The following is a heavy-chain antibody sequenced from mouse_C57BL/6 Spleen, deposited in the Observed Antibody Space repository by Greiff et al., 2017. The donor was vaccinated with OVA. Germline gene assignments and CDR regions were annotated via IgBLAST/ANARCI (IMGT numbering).Heavy chain of an antibody. D-gene: IGHD2-3*01. J-gene: IGHJ2*01. Sequence: VQLQQPGAELVMPGASVKLSCKASGYTFTSYWMHWVKQRPGQGLEWIGEIDPSDSYTNYNQKFKGKSTLTVDKSSSTAYMQLSSLTSEDSAVYYCTGWTHDGYIDYWGQGTTLTVSS. CDR1: GYTFTSYW. CDR2: IDPSDSYT. CDR3: TGWTHDGYIDY. V-gene: IGHV1-69*01.